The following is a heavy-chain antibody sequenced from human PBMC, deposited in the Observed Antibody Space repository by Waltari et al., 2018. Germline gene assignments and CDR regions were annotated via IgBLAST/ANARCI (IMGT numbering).Heavy chain of an antibody. V-gene: IGHV1-69*05. Sequence: QVQLVQSGAEVKKPGSSVKVSCKASGGTFSSYAISWVRQAPGQGLEWMGGIIPIFGTANYAQKFQGRVTITTDESTSTAYMELSSLRSEDTAVCYCASVNIVVVVAGHYGMDVWGQGTTVTVSS. D-gene: IGHD2-15*01. CDR1: GGTFSSYA. J-gene: IGHJ6*02. CDR2: IIPIFGTA. CDR3: ASVNIVVVVAGHYGMDV.